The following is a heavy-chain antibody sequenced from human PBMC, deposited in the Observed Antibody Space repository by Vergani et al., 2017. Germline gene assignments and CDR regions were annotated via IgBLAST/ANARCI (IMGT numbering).Heavy chain of an antibody. D-gene: IGHD1-26*01. CDR2: IIPIFGTA. Sequence: QVQLVQSGAEVKKPGSSVKVSCKASGGTFSSYAISWVRQAPGQGLEWMGGIIPIFGTAKYAQKFQGRVTITADESTSTAYMELSSLRSEDTAVYYCARDGGAVGATQMDAFDIWGQGTMVTVSS. J-gene: IGHJ3*02. V-gene: IGHV1-69*01. CDR3: ARDGGAVGATQMDAFDI. CDR1: GGTFSSYA.